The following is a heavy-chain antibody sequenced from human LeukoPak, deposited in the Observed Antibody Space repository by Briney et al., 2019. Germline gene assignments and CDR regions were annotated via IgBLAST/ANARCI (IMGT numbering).Heavy chain of an antibody. CDR2: INQGGSEK. D-gene: IGHD5-24*01. CDR1: GFAFTNYW. CDR3: ARVKMGATISTFHYYPMDV. Sequence: PGGSLRLSCAASGFAFTNYWMSWVRQAPGKGPEWVAKINQGGSEKDYVDSVKGRFTISRDNAENSLYLQMNSLRAEDTALYFCARVKMGATISTFHYYPMDVWGKGTTVTVSS. V-gene: IGHV3-7*01. J-gene: IGHJ6*03.